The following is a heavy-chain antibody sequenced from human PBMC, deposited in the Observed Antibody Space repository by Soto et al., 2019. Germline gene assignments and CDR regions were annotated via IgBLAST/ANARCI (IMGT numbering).Heavy chain of an antibody. CDR2: ISGSGGST. D-gene: IGHD3-22*01. J-gene: IGHJ4*02. CDR1: GFTFSSYA. Sequence: TGGSLRLSCAASGFTFSSYAMSWVRQAPGKGLEWVSAISGSGGSTYYADSVKGRFTISRDNSKNTLYLQMNSLRAEDTAVYYCACYYYYDSSGYSFDYWGQGTLVTVSS. CDR3: ACYYYYDSSGYSFDY. V-gene: IGHV3-23*01.